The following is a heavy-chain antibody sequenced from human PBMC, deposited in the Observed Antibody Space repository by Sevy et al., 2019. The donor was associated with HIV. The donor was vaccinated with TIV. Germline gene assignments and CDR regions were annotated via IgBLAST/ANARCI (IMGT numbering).Heavy chain of an antibody. Sequence: GGSLRLSCAASGFSVSTRAMHWVRQAPGKGLEWVALISYDGSSKYYADSVKGRLTISRDNSKNTLYLQMSSLRPDDTAVYYCTRDAGYSTGWYPSDYWGQGTLVTVSS. CDR2: ISYDGSSK. CDR3: TRDAGYSTGWYPSDY. V-gene: IGHV3-30-3*01. D-gene: IGHD6-19*01. J-gene: IGHJ4*02. CDR1: GFSVSTRA.